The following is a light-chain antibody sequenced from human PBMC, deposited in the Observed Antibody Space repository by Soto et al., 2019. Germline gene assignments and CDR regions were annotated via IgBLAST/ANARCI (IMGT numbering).Light chain of an antibody. CDR2: LNSDGSY. Sequence: QPVLTQSPSASASLGASVKLTCTLSSGHSSYAIALHQQQPEKGPRYLMKLNSDGSYSKGDVIPDRFSGSSSGAERYLTISSLHSEDEAYYYCQTWGTGIHVVFGGGTKLTVL. V-gene: IGLV4-69*01. J-gene: IGLJ2*01. CDR3: QTWGTGIHVV. CDR1: SGHSSYA.